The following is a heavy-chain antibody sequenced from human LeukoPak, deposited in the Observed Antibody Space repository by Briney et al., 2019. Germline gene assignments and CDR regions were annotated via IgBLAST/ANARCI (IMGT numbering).Heavy chain of an antibody. Sequence: GGSLRLSCAASGLSFSNYAMYWVRQAPGKGLEWVSAIGGSGGNIFYTDSVKGRFTISRDNSKNTLYLQMNSLRAEDTAVYYCAKALQPYYYDSSGYFYSFDYWGQGTLVTVSS. V-gene: IGHV3-23*01. J-gene: IGHJ4*02. D-gene: IGHD3-22*01. CDR1: GLSFSNYA. CDR2: IGGSGGNI. CDR3: AKALQPYYYDSSGYFYSFDY.